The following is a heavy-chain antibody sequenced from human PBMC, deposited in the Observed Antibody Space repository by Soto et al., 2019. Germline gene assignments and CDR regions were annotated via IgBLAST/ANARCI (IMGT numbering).Heavy chain of an antibody. Sequence: GGSLRLSCAASGFTFSSYAIHWVRQAPGKGLEWVAVISYDGSNKYYADSVKGRFTISRDNSKNTLYLQMNSLRAEDTAVYYCARSDYGGNSDPDYWGQGTLVTVSS. CDR2: ISYDGSNK. V-gene: IGHV3-30-3*01. CDR1: GFTFSSYA. J-gene: IGHJ4*02. D-gene: IGHD4-17*01. CDR3: ARSDYGGNSDPDY.